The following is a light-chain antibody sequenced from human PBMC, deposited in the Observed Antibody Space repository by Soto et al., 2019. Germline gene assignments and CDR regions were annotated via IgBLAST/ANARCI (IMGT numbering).Light chain of an antibody. J-gene: IGKJ2*01. V-gene: IGKV3-20*01. CDR3: QQYVSSPYT. Sequence: IVLTQSPGTLSLSPGERATLSCRASQSVSSNYLAWYQQKPGQPPRLLLYGTFSRATGVPDRFSGSGSGTDLTVTINRLEPEDFAVCYCQQYVSSPYTFGQGTRLEIK. CDR1: QSVSSNY. CDR2: GTF.